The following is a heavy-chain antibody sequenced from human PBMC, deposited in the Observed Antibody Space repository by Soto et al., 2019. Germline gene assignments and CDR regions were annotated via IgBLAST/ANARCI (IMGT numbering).Heavy chain of an antibody. Sequence: QVQLQESGPGLVKPSQTLSLTCTVSGGSISSGGYYWSWIRQHPGKGLEWIGYIYYSGSTYYNPSRKSRVTISVETSKNQFSLELSSVTAADTAVYYCARVYYDFWSGYLPEGYDYYYMDVWGKGTTVTVSS. J-gene: IGHJ6*03. CDR1: GGSISSGGYY. D-gene: IGHD3-3*01. V-gene: IGHV4-31*03. CDR2: IYYSGST. CDR3: ARVYYDFWSGYLPEGYDYYYMDV.